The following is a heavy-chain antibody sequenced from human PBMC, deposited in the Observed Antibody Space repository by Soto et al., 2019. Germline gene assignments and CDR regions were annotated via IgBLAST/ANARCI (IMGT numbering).Heavy chain of an antibody. V-gene: IGHV3-15*07. Sequence: EVQLVESGGGLVKPGGSLRLSCAASGFTFNNAWINWVRQAPGKGLEWVGRIKSKTAGGTPDYAAPVKGRFAISRDDSKNLVYLQMTSLKTEDTGIYYCTTDSYSSIIGVSFDSWGHGSLVTVSS. CDR1: GFTFNNAW. CDR2: IKSKTAGGTP. J-gene: IGHJ4*01. D-gene: IGHD1-26*01. CDR3: TTDSYSSIIGVSFDS.